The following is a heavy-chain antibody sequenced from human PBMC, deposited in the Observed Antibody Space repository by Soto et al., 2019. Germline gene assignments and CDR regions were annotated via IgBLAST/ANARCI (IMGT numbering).Heavy chain of an antibody. D-gene: IGHD1-26*01. Sequence: SETLSLTCTVSGGSISSSSYYWGWIRQPPGKGLEWIGSIYYSGSTHYNPSLKSRVTISVDTSKNQFSLKLSSVTAADTAVYYCARQPPRSGSLNWFDPWGQGTLVTVSS. CDR1: GGSISSSSYY. CDR3: ARQPPRSGSLNWFDP. V-gene: IGHV4-39*01. J-gene: IGHJ5*02. CDR2: IYYSGST.